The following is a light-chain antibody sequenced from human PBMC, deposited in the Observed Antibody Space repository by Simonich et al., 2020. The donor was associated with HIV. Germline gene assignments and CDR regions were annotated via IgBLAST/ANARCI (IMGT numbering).Light chain of an antibody. CDR2: AAS. CDR1: QDISDF. J-gene: IGKJ4*01. V-gene: IGKV1-39*01. CDR3: QQSYSTPLT. Sequence: DIQMTQSPSSLSASVGDRVTITCQASQDISDFLNWYQQKPGKDPKLLIYAASSLQSGVPSRFSGSGSGTDFTLTISSLQPEDFATYYCQQSYSTPLTFGGGTKVEIK.